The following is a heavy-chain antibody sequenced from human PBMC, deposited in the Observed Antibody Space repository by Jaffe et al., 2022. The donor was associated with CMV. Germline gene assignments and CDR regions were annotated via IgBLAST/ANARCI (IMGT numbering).Heavy chain of an antibody. CDR1: GGSFSGYY. CDR3: ARGLGGSGSYYNPNWFDP. Sequence: QVQLQQWGAGLLKPSETLSLTCAVYGGSFSGYYWSWIRQPPGKGLEWIGEINHSGSTNYNPSLKSRVTISVDTSKNQFSLKLSSVTAADTAVYYCARGLGGSGSYYNPNWFDPWGQGTLVTVSS. D-gene: IGHD3-10*01. CDR2: INHSGST. V-gene: IGHV4-34*01. J-gene: IGHJ5*02.